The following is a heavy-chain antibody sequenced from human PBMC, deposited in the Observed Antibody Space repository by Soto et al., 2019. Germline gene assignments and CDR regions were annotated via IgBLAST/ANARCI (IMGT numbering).Heavy chain of an antibody. J-gene: IGHJ4*01. CDR2: IYPSGTS. D-gene: IGHD3-10*01. CDR3: ARGHYFGSGSTD. Sequence: SETLSLTCAVSGDSISGGGFSWNWIRQSPGKGLEWIGYIYPSGTSYFNPSLKSRVSISLDKSRNQFSLRLSSMTAADTAVYYCARGHYFGSGSTDWGHGTLVTVSS. V-gene: IGHV4-30-2*06. CDR1: GDSISGGGFS.